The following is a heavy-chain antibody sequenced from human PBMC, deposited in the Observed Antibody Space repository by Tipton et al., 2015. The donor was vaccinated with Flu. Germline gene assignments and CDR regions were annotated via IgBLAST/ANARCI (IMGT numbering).Heavy chain of an antibody. Sequence: QLVQSGGGVVQPGRSLRLSCAASGFTFSSYGMYWVRQAPGKGLEWVTVISYDGSNKYYADFVKGRFTTSRDNSKNTLYLQMNSLRVEDTAVYYCAKDSGHYYYLDSWGQGTLVTVSS. CDR2: ISYDGSNK. CDR1: GFTFSSYG. CDR3: AKDSGHYYYLDS. V-gene: IGHV3-30*18. J-gene: IGHJ4*02. D-gene: IGHD3-10*01.